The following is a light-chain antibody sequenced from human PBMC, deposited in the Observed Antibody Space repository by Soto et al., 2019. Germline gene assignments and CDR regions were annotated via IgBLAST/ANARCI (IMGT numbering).Light chain of an antibody. CDR2: KAS. CDR1: QSISSW. CDR3: QQYEAYPLT. J-gene: IGKJ4*01. Sequence: DIRLTQSPSTLSASVGDRVTITCRASQSISSWLAWYQQKPGKAPKLLVYKASSLESGVPSRFSGSGSGTEFTLTISTLQPDDFATYYCQQYEAYPLTFGGGTKVEI. V-gene: IGKV1-5*03.